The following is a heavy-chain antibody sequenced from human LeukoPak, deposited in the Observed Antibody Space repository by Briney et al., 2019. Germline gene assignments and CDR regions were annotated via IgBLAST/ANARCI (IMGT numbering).Heavy chain of an antibody. CDR3: ARRLGGSTNFEY. V-gene: IGHV4-39*07. D-gene: IGHD3-16*01. Sequence: SETLSLTCTVSGGSISSSSYYWGWIRQSPGKGLEWIGVIDHTGSTSYNPSFKSRVTISVDTSKNQFSLKLRSVTAADTALYYCARRLGGSTNFEYWGQGTLVTVSS. J-gene: IGHJ4*02. CDR1: GGSISSSSYY. CDR2: IDHTGST.